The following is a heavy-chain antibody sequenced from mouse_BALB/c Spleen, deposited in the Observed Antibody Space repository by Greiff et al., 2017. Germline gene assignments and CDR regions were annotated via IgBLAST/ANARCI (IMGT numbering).Heavy chain of an antibody. V-gene: IGHV2-9*02. Sequence: QVQLKESGPGLVAPSQSLSITCTVSGFSLTSYGVHWVRQPPGKGLEWLGVIWAGGSTNYNSALMSRLSISKDNSKSQVFLKMNSLQTDDTAMYYCARDYRYDVTAWFAYWGQGTLVTVSA. J-gene: IGHJ3*01. CDR3: ARDYRYDVTAWFAY. D-gene: IGHD2-14*01. CDR1: GFSLTSYG. CDR2: IWAGGST.